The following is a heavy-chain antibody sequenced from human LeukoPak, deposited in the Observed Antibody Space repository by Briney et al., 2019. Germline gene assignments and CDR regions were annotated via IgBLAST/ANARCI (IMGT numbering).Heavy chain of an antibody. CDR1: GFSFSDAW. V-gene: IGHV3-15*01. CDR2: IKSKASGGTA. Sequence: GGSLRLSCAASGFSFSDAWMTWVRQVPGKGLEWVGHIKSKASGGTADYGAPVKDRFSISRDDSKNTVYLQMSSLRTEDTAVYYCSEDLPLTGGGVIFYWGQGTLVTVSS. CDR3: SEDLPLTGGGVIFY. D-gene: IGHD3-16*02. J-gene: IGHJ4*02.